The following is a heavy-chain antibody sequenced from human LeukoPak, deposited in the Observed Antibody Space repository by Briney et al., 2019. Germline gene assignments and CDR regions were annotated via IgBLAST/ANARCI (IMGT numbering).Heavy chain of an antibody. CDR3: ARLSDFWSGYYGSDF. Sequence: SETLSLTCTVSGGSISSRSYHWGWIRQPPGKGLEWIGSFYYSGSTYHNPSLKSRVTISVDTSKNQFSLKLSSVTAADTAVYHCARLSDFWSGYYGSDFWGQGTLVTVSS. V-gene: IGHV4-39*01. D-gene: IGHD3-3*01. CDR2: FYYSGST. J-gene: IGHJ4*02. CDR1: GGSISSRSYH.